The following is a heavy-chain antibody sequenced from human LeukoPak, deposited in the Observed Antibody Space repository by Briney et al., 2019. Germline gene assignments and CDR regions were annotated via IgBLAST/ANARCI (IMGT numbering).Heavy chain of an antibody. CDR3: ARGYCSSTSCQKPKAATNNWFDP. CDR1: GESFSGYY. V-gene: IGHV4-34*01. J-gene: IGHJ5*02. Sequence: PSETLSLTCAVYGESFSGYYWSWIRQPPGKGLEWIGEINHSGSTNYNPSLKSRVTISVDTSKNQFSLKLSSVTAADTAVYYCARGYCSSTSCQKPKAATNNWFDPWGQGTLVTVSS. D-gene: IGHD2-2*01. CDR2: INHSGST.